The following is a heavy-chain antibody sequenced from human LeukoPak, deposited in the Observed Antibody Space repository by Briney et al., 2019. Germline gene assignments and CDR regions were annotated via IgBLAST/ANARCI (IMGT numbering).Heavy chain of an antibody. CDR3: ARDRVRWQWLPTGNWFDP. CDR1: GGSISSSSYY. D-gene: IGHD6-19*01. Sequence: SETLSLTCTVSGGSISSSSYYWGWIRQPPGKGLEWIGSIYYSGSTYYNPSLKSRVTISVDTSKNQFSLKLSSVTAADTAVYYCARDRVRWQWLPTGNWFDPWGQGTLVTVSS. J-gene: IGHJ5*02. CDR2: IYYSGST. V-gene: IGHV4-39*07.